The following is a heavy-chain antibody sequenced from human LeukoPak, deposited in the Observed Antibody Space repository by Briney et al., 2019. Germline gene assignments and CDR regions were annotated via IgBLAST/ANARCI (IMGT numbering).Heavy chain of an antibody. Sequence: ASVKVSCKASGYTFTGYSMYWVRQAPGQGLEWMGGINPNSGDTNFAQKFQGRVTMTRDTSISTAYMELSGLRSDDTAIYYCARGYVWIEMGLGYWGQGTLVTVSS. CDR1: GYTFTGYS. D-gene: IGHD3/OR15-3a*01. J-gene: IGHJ4*02. CDR3: ARGYVWIEMGLGY. CDR2: INPNSGDT. V-gene: IGHV1-2*02.